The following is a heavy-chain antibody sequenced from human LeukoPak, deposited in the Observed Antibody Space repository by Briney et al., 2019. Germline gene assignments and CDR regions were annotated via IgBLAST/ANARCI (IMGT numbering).Heavy chain of an antibody. J-gene: IGHJ4*02. CDR3: ASTRYDILGY. V-gene: IGHV3-30*03. Sequence: GGSLRLSCAASGFTFSSYGMHWVRQAPGKGLEWVAVISYDGSNKYYADSVKGRFTISRDNAKNSLYLQMNSLRAEDTAVYYCASTRYDILGYWGQGTLVTVSS. D-gene: IGHD3-9*01. CDR2: ISYDGSNK. CDR1: GFTFSSYG.